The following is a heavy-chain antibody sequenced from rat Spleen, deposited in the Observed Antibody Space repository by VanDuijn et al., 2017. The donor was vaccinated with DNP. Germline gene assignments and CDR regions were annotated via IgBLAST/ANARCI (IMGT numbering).Heavy chain of an antibody. D-gene: IGHD1-10*01. Sequence: QVQLRESGPGLVQPSETLSLTCTVSGFSLTTYSFSWVRQPPGKGLEWMGKIRSGGSTDYNSALKSRLSISRDTSKSQVFLKMNSLQTEDTAIYFCTRQLDYWGQGVMVTVSS. J-gene: IGHJ2*01. CDR2: IRSGGST. CDR3: TRQLDY. V-gene: IGHV2-1*01. CDR1: GFSLTTYS.